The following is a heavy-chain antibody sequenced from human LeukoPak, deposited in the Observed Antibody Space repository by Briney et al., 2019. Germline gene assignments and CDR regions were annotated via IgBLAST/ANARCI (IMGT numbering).Heavy chain of an antibody. D-gene: IGHD6-19*01. Sequence: PGGSLRLSCAASEFTVSTKYMSWVRQAPGKGLEWVSVIYGGGNTYYADSVKGGFTISRDNSKNTVYLQMNSLRAEDTAIYFCARDHGAYSNGFYYYYGMDVWGQGTTVTISS. J-gene: IGHJ6*02. V-gene: IGHV3-66*01. CDR3: ARDHGAYSNGFYYYYGMDV. CDR2: IYGGGNT. CDR1: EFTVSTKY.